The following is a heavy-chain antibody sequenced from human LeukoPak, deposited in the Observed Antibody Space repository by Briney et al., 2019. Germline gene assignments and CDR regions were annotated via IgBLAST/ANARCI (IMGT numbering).Heavy chain of an antibody. D-gene: IGHD5-12*01. CDR3: ARRSYDLAFDI. Sequence: GESLKISCQGSGYSFTSYWIGWVRQMPGKGLEWMGIIYPGDSDTRYSPSFQGQVTISADKSISTAYLQWSSLKASDTAMCYCARRSYDLAFDIWGQGTMVTVSS. J-gene: IGHJ3*02. V-gene: IGHV5-51*01. CDR2: IYPGDSDT. CDR1: GYSFTSYW.